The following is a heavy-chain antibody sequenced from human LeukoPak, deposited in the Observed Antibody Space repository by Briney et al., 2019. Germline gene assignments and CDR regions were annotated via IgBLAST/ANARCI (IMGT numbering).Heavy chain of an antibody. Sequence: PGGSLKLSCAASGFTFSSYAMSWVRQAPGKGLEWVSAISGSGGSTYYADSVKGRFTISRDNSKNTLCLQMNSLRAEDTAVYYCAKDRGVITLIVVVIEWGQGTLVTVSS. CDR3: AKDRGVITLIVVVIE. V-gene: IGHV3-23*01. CDR1: GFTFSSYA. J-gene: IGHJ4*02. D-gene: IGHD3-22*01. CDR2: ISGSGGST.